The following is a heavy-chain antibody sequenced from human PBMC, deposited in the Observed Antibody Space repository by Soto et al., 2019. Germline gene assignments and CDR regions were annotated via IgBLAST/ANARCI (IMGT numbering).Heavy chain of an antibody. D-gene: IGHD6-19*01. CDR3: ARERETYSSGWTTFDY. Sequence: SVKVSCKASGGTFSSYAISWVRQAPGQGLEWMGGIIPIFGTANYAQKFQGRVTITADKSTSTAYMELSSLGSEDTAVYYCARERETYSSGWTTFDYWGQGTLVTVSS. CDR1: GGTFSSYA. CDR2: IIPIFGTA. V-gene: IGHV1-69*06. J-gene: IGHJ4*02.